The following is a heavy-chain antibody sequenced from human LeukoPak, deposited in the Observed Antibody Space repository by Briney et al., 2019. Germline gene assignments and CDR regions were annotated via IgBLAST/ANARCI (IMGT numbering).Heavy chain of an antibody. Sequence: PGGSLRLSCAASGFTFDDYAMHWVRQAPGKGLEWVSLISWDGGSTYYADSVKGRFTTSRDNSKNSLYLQMNSLRAEDTALYYCAKDSEGGTYYFDYWGQGTLVTVSS. J-gene: IGHJ4*02. CDR3: AKDSEGGTYYFDY. V-gene: IGHV3-43D*04. D-gene: IGHD1-1*01. CDR1: GFTFDDYA. CDR2: ISWDGGST.